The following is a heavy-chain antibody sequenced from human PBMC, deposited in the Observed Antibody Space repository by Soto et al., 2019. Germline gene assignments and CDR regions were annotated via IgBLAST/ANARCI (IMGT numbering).Heavy chain of an antibody. CDR2: IWYDGSNK. V-gene: IGHV3-33*01. D-gene: IGHD5-12*01. Sequence: QVQLVESGGGVVQPGRSLRLSCAASGFTFSSYGMHWVRQAPGKGLEWVAVIWYDGSNKYYADSVKGRFTISRDKSKNTLYLQMNSVRAEDTAVYYCARISGYDYDYYYYYMDVWGKGTTVTVSS. CDR1: GFTFSSYG. J-gene: IGHJ6*03. CDR3: ARISGYDYDYYYYYMDV.